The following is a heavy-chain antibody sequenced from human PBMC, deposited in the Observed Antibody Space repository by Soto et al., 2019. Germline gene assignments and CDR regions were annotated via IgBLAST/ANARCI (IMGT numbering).Heavy chain of an antibody. V-gene: IGHV4-34*01. CDR2: ISPSGTT. CDR3: ARAPKVSGSAQTRPDF. J-gene: IGHJ4*02. CDR1: SGSLSGYY. Sequence: SETLSLTCSLYSGSLSGYYWSWIRQPPGKGLEWIGEISPSGTTNYSPSLKSRVSISVDTSKNQFSLNLTSLTAADTAVYYCARAPKVSGSAQTRPDFWGQGSLVT. D-gene: IGHD6-6*01.